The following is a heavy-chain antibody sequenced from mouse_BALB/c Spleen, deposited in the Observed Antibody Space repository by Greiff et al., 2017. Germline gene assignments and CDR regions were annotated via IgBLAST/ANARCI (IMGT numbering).Heavy chain of an antibody. J-gene: IGHJ2*01. CDR3: ARSDGGSPYDYGGYFDY. V-gene: IGHV5-17*02. D-gene: IGHD2-4*01. CDR2: ISSGSSTI. CDR1: GFTFSSFG. Sequence: EVMLVESGGGLVQPGGSRKLSCAASGFTFSSFGMHWVRQAPEKGLEWVAYISSGSSTIYYADTVKGRFTISRDNPKNTLFLQMTSLRSEDTAMYYCARSDGGSPYDYGGYFDYWGQGTTLTVSS.